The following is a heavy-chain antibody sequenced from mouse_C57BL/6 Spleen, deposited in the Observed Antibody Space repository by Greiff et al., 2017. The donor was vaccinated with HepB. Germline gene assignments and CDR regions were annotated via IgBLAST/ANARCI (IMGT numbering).Heavy chain of an antibody. Sequence: VQLQQSGAELVKPGASVKLSCKASGYTFTSYWMHWVKQRPGRGLEWIGRIDPNSGGTKYNEKFKSKATLTVDKPSSTAYMQLSSLTSEDSVVYYCARDGFTTVVGGAMDYWGQGTSVTVSS. J-gene: IGHJ4*01. CDR1: GYTFTSYW. CDR3: ARDGFTTVVGGAMDY. CDR2: IDPNSGGT. D-gene: IGHD1-1*01. V-gene: IGHV1-72*01.